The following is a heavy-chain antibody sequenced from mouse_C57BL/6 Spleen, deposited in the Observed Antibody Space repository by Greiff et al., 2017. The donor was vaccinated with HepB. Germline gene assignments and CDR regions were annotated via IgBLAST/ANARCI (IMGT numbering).Heavy chain of an antibody. V-gene: IGHV1-53*01. CDR1: GYTFTSYW. Sequence: QVQLQQPGTELVKPGASVKLSCKASGYTFTSYWMHWVKQRPGQGLEWIGNINPSNGGTNYNEKFKSKATLTVDKSSSTAYMQLSSLTSEDSAVYYCAREEGYYYGSRAWFAYWGQGTLVTVSA. J-gene: IGHJ3*01. CDR3: AREEGYYYGSRAWFAY. CDR2: INPSNGGT. D-gene: IGHD1-1*01.